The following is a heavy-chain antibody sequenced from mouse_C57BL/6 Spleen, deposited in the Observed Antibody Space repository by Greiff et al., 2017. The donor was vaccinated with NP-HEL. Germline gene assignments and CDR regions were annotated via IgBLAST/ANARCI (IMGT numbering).Heavy chain of an antibody. J-gene: IGHJ2*01. CDR2: IHPNSGST. V-gene: IGHV1-64*01. Sequence: VQLQQPGAELVKPGASVKLSCTASGYTFTSYWMHWVKQRPGQGLEWIGMIHPNSGSTNYNEKFKSKATLTVDKSSSTAYMQLSSLTSEDSAVYYCARGAVDSSGYFDYWGQGTTLTVSS. CDR1: GYTFTSYW. D-gene: IGHD3-2*02. CDR3: ARGAVDSSGYFDY.